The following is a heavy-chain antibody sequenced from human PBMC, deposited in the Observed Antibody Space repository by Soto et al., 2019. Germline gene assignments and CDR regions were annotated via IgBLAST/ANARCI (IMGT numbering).Heavy chain of an antibody. V-gene: IGHV1-69*13. CDR3: ARDLRITMIVVADDAFDI. Sequence: AVKVSCKASGGTFSSYAISWVRQAPGQGLEWMGGIIPIFGTANYAQKFQGRVAITADESTSTAYMELSSLRSEDTAVYYCARDLRITMIVVADDAFDIWGQVKTFT. D-gene: IGHD3-22*01. CDR1: GGTFSSYA. J-gene: IGHJ3*02. CDR2: IIPIFGTA.